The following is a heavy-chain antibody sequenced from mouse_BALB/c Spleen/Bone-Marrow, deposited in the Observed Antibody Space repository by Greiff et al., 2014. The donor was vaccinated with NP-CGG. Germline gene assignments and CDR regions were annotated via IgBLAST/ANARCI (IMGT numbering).Heavy chain of an antibody. CDR2: IDPANGYT. D-gene: IGHD2-12*01. J-gene: IGHJ4*01. CDR1: GFNIKDTF. Sequence: EVQLQQSGAELVKPGASVKLSCTASGFNIKDTFIHWVKQRPEQGLEWIGRIDPANGYTKYAPTFQGKATVRTDTSSNTAYLQLSSLTSEDTAVYYCTISGTYEGGAMHYWGQGPSVTVSS. V-gene: IGHV14-3*02. CDR3: TISGTYEGGAMHY.